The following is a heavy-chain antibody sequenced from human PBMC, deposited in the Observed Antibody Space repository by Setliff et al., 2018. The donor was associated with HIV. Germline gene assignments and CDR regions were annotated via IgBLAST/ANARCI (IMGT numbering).Heavy chain of an antibody. D-gene: IGHD3-3*01. V-gene: IGHV3-30*03. CDR3: ARGGLQFLEPPPDY. CDR1: GFTFSDYG. J-gene: IGHJ4*02. Sequence: GGSLRLSCAASGFTFSDYGMHWVRQAPVKGLEWVAFISYDGSNEYYADSVKGRFTISRDNSKNTLYLQMNSLRAEDRAVYYCARGGLQFLEPPPDYWGQGTLVTVSS. CDR2: ISYDGSNE.